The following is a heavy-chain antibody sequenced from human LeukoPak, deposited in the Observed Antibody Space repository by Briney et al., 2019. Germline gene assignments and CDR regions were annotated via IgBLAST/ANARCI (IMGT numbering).Heavy chain of an antibody. CDR2: ISSSSTYI. Sequence: GGSLRLSCAASGFTFSSYNMNWVRQTPGKGLEWVSFISSSSTYINYADSVKGRFTISRDNAKNSLYLQMNSLRAEDTAVYYCARDRGTAGIVVVAADYYMDVWGKGTTVTISS. J-gene: IGHJ6*03. CDR3: ARDRGTAGIVVVAADYYMDV. CDR1: GFTFSSYN. V-gene: IGHV3-21*01. D-gene: IGHD2-15*01.